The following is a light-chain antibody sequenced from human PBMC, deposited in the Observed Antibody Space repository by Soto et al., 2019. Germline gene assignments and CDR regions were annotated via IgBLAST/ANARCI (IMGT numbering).Light chain of an antibody. CDR1: ANDLGRYNF. Sequence: QSALTQPRSVSGSPGQSVTISCIGTANDLGRYNFVSWYQQHPGKAPRLLIYDVTERPSGVPDRFSGSKSGNTASLTISGLQVEDEADYYCCSYTGTYVFGTGTKLTVL. CDR2: DVT. V-gene: IGLV2-11*01. CDR3: CSYTGTYV. J-gene: IGLJ1*01.